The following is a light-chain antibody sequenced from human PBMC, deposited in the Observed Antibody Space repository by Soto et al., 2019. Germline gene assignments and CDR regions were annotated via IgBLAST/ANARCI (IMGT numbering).Light chain of an antibody. J-gene: IGLJ3*02. CDR1: SSDVGGYNY. CDR2: DVS. CDR3: SSYASSSTPWV. Sequence: QLVLTQPASVSGSPGQSITISCTGTSSDVGGYNYVSWYQQHPGKAPKLMIYDVSNRPSGVSNRFSGSKSGNTASLTISGLQAEDEADYYCSSYASSSTPWVFGGGTKVTVL. V-gene: IGLV2-14*03.